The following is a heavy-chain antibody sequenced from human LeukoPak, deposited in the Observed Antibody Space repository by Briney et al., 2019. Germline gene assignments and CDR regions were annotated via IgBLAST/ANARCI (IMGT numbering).Heavy chain of an antibody. V-gene: IGHV4-31*03. CDR3: ARATQTYYDFWSGYSQDAFDI. CDR1: GGSISSSSHY. Sequence: PSETLSLTCTVSGGSISSSSHYWGWIRQHPGKGLEWIGYIYYSGSTYYNPSLKSRVTISVDTSKNQFSLKLSSVTAADTAVYYCARATQTYYDFWSGYSQDAFDIWGKGTMVTVSS. CDR2: IYYSGST. D-gene: IGHD3-3*01. J-gene: IGHJ3*02.